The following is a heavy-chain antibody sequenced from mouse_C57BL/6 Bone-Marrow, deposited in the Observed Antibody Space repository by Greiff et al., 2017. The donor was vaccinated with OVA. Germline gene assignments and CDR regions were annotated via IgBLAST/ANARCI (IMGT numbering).Heavy chain of an antibody. CDR2: IRLKSDNYAT. V-gene: IGHV6-3*01. J-gene: IGHJ1*03. CDR3: TATIVKDWYFDV. Sequence: EVQGVESGGGLVQPGGSMKLSCVASGFTFSNYWMNWVRQSPEKGLEWVAQIRLKSDNYATHYAESVKGRFTISRDDSKSSVYLQMNNLRAEDTGIYYCTATIVKDWYFDVWGTGTTVTVSS. D-gene: IGHD2-5*01. CDR1: GFTFSNYW.